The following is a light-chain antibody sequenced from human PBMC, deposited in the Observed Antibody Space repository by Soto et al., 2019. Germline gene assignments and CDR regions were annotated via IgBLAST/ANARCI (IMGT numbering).Light chain of an antibody. Sequence: QSALTQPASVSGSPGQSITISCTGTSSDVGGYNYVSWYQQHPGKAPKLMIYEVSNRPSGVSNRCSGSKSGNTASLTMSGLQAEDKADYYCSSYTSSFYVFGTGTKVTVL. CDR2: EVS. CDR3: SSYTSSFYV. J-gene: IGLJ1*01. V-gene: IGLV2-14*01. CDR1: SSDVGGYNY.